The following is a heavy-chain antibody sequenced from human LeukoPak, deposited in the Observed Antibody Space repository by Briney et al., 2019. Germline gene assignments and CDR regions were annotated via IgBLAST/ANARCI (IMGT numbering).Heavy chain of an antibody. CDR2: INHSGST. V-gene: IGHV4-34*01. J-gene: IGHJ3*02. CDR1: GGSFSGYY. CDR3: ARRMTVTPDAFDI. D-gene: IGHD4-17*01. Sequence: SETLSLTCAVYGGSFSGYYWSWIRQPPGKGLEWIGEINHSGSTNYNPSLKSRVTISVDTSKNQFSLKLSSVTAADTAVYYCARRMTVTPDAFDIRGQGTMVTVSS.